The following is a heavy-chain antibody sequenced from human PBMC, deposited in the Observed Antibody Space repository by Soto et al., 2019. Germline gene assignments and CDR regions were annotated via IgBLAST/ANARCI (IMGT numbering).Heavy chain of an antibody. V-gene: IGHV4-59*08. D-gene: IGHD5-12*01. J-gene: IGHJ1*01. CDR3: ASSIVADAEYFQH. CDR2: IYYSGST. Sequence: QVQLQESGPGLVKPSETLSLTCTVSGGSISRYYWSWIRQPPGKGLEWIGYIYYSGSTNYNPSLKSRVTISVDTSKNQFSLKLSSVTAADTAVYYCASSIVADAEYFQHWGQGTLVTVSS. CDR1: GGSISRYY.